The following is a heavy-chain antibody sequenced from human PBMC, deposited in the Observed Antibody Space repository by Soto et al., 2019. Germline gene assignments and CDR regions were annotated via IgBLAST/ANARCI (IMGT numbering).Heavy chain of an antibody. CDR2: IYHSGST. V-gene: IGHV4-38-2*01. Sequence: PSETLSLTCAVSGYSISSGYYCGWIRHPPWKVLEWIGSIYHSGSTYYNPSLKSRVTISVDTSKNQLSLKLSSVTAADTAVYYCARGGSAFWSGYTDYFDYWGQGTLVTVSS. J-gene: IGHJ4*02. D-gene: IGHD3-3*01. CDR3: ARGGSAFWSGYTDYFDY. CDR1: GYSISSGYY.